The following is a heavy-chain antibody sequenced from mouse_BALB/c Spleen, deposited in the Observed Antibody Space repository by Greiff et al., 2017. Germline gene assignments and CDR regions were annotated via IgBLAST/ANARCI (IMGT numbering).Heavy chain of an antibody. CDR3: ARDYGGAMDY. J-gene: IGHJ4*01. D-gene: IGHD1-1*01. CDR2: ISYSGST. Sequence: DVKLVESGPGLVKPSQSLSLTCTVTGYSITSDYAWNWIRQFPGNKLEWMGYISYSGSTSYNPSLKSRISITRDTSKNQFFLQLNSVTTEDTATYYCARDYGGAMDYWGQGTSVTVSS. CDR1: GYSITSDYA. V-gene: IGHV3-2*02.